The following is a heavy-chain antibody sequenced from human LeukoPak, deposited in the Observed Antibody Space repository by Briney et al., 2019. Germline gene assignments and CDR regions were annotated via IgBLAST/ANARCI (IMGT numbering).Heavy chain of an antibody. D-gene: IGHD2-2*01. CDR1: GYTFTGYY. V-gene: IGHV1-2*02. CDR3: ARDRGYCSSTSCSPGGYNWFDP. J-gene: IGHJ5*02. Sequence: ASVKVSCKASGYTFTGYYMHWVRQAPGQGLEWMGWINPNSGGTNYAQKFQGRVTMTRDTSISTAYMELSRLRSDDTAVYYCARDRGYCSSTSCSPGGYNWFDPWGQGTRVTVSS. CDR2: INPNSGGT.